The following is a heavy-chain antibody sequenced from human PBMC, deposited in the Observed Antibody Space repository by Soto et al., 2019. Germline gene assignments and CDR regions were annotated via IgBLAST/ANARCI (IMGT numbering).Heavy chain of an antibody. CDR1: GFTFSSYA. D-gene: IGHD2-2*01. J-gene: IGHJ4*02. V-gene: IGHV3-23*01. CDR3: AKAVYQLLKWRSGFDY. CDR2: ISGSGGST. Sequence: GGSLRLSCAASGFTFSSYAMSWVRQAPGKGLEWVSAISGSGGSTYYADSVKGRFTISRDNSKNTLYLQMNSLRAEDTAVYYCAKAVYQLLKWRSGFDYWGQGTLVTVSS.